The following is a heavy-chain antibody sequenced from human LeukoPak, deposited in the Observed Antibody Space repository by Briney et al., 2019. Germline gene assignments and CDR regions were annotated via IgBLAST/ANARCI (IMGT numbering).Heavy chain of an antibody. CDR1: GFTFSSYG. CDR3: ARELLPYYYGMDV. J-gene: IGHJ6*02. Sequence: GGSLRLSCAASGFTFSSYGMPWVRQAPGKGLEWVAVIWYDGSNKYYADSVKGRFTISRDNSKNTLYLQMNSLRAEDTAVYYCARELLPYYYGMDVWGQGTTVTFSS. D-gene: IGHD1-26*01. V-gene: IGHV3-33*01. CDR2: IWYDGSNK.